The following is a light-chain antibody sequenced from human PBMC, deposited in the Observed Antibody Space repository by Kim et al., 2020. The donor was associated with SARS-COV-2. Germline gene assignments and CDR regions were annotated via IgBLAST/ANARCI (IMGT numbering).Light chain of an antibody. J-gene: IGKJ1*01. CDR3: QQYGTSPRR. Sequence: TPGERATLSCRASQIISSDYVAWYQQRSGRAPRLLLFGSSTRAPDIPDRFSGSGSGRDFTLTITRLEPEDSAVYYCQQYGTSPRRFGQGTKVDIK. V-gene: IGKV3-20*01. CDR1: QIISSDY. CDR2: GSS.